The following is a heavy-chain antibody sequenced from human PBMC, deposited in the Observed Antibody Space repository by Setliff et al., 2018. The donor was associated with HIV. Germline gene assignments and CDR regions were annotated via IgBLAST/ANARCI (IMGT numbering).Heavy chain of an antibody. J-gene: IGHJ4*02. CDR1: GFTLTGLS. CDR3: TTGLPLFCSGGSCLFDF. D-gene: IGHD2-15*01. Sequence: ASVKVSCKVSGFTLTGLSMHWVRQAPGKGLEWMGSFNPEDGKTIYAQKFQGRVTMIEDTSTDTAYMELSSLRSEDTAVYYCTTGLPLFCSGGSCLFDFWGQGTLVTVSS. CDR2: FNPEDGKT. V-gene: IGHV1-24*01.